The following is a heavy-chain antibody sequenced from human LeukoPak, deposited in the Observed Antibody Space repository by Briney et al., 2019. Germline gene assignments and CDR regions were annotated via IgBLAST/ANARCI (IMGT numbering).Heavy chain of an antibody. V-gene: IGHV1-18*01. Sequence: GASVKVSCKASGYTFTSYGISWVRQAPGQGLEWMGWISAYNGNTNYAQKLQGRVTMTTDTSTSTAYMELRSLRSDDTAVYYCARVYMLAAAGPNYYYYYYMDVWGKGTTVTISS. D-gene: IGHD6-13*01. CDR1: GYTFTSYG. J-gene: IGHJ6*03. CDR3: ARVYMLAAAGPNYYYYYYMDV. CDR2: ISAYNGNT.